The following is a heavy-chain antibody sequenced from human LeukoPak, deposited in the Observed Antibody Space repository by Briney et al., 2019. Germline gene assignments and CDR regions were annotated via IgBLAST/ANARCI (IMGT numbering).Heavy chain of an antibody. V-gene: IGHV3-23*01. Sequence: GGSLRLSCAASGFTFSSYAMSWVRQAPGKGLECISGFSGSGGSTYYADSVKGRFTISRDNSKNTLYLQMNSLRAEDTAVYYCATLVGSGYDFEAFDIWGQGTMVTVSS. CDR3: ATLVGSGYDFEAFDI. D-gene: IGHD5-12*01. CDR2: FSGSGGST. CDR1: GFTFSSYA. J-gene: IGHJ3*02.